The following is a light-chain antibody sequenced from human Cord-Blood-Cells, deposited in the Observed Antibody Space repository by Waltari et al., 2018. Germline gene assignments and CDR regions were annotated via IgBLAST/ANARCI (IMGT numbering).Light chain of an antibody. CDR1: SSNIGSNT. CDR2: SNT. V-gene: IGLV1-44*01. CDR3: AAWDDSLNGPV. Sequence: QSVLTQPPSASGTPGQRVTISCSGSSSNIGSNTVNWYQQLPGTAPKLLIYSNTQRXXXXXXXXXXXXXXXXXXXXXSGLQSEDEADYYCAAWDDSLNGPVFGGGTKLTVL. J-gene: IGLJ3*02.